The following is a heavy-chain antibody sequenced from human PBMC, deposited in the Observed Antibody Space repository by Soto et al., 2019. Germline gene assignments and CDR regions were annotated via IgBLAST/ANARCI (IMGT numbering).Heavy chain of an antibody. CDR2: IHAGNGNT. Sequence: ASVKVSCKASGYTFTRYAMHWLRQAPGQRLEWMGWIHAGNGNTKYSQNFQGRVTITADKSTSTAYMELSSLRSEDTAVYYCARDRSPQRWEFPDYWGQGTLVTVSS. CDR1: GYTFTRYA. CDR3: ARDRSPQRWEFPDY. J-gene: IGHJ4*02. D-gene: IGHD1-26*01. V-gene: IGHV1-3*01.